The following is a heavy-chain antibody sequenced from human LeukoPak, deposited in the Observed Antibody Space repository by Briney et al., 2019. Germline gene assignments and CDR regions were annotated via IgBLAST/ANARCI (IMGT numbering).Heavy chain of an antibody. CDR3: ARYGIYSVDY. CDR2: IYHSGTT. CDR1: SGSISSGNYY. D-gene: IGHD3-9*01. V-gene: IGHV4-30-4*08. J-gene: IGHJ4*02. Sequence: SETLSLTCSVSSGSISSGNYYWSWIRQSPGKGLEGIGYIYHSGTTYYNPSLKSRVTISVDTSKNHFSLELSSVTVADTAVYYCARYGIYSVDYWGQGTLVTVSS.